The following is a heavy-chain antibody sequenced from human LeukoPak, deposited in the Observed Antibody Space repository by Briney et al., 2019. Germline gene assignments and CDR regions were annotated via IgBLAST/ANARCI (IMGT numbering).Heavy chain of an antibody. CDR1: AFTFSDHY. CDR3: ARGASSSRPAYYHALDV. Sequence: GGSLRLSCVASAFTFSDHYMDWVRQAPGKGLEWVGRIRDKANSYTTEYAASVKGRYSVSRDDSKSSLYLQMNSLNTEDTAVYYCARGASSSRPAYYHALDVWGQGTTVTVPS. CDR2: IRDKANSYTT. J-gene: IGHJ6*02. V-gene: IGHV3-72*01. D-gene: IGHD2-2*01.